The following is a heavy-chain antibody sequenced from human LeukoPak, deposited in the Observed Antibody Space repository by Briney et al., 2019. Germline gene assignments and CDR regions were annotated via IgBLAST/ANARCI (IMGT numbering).Heavy chain of an antibody. J-gene: IGHJ5*02. V-gene: IGHV4-39*07. CDR3: ARSLGIVVVTGLTEDDWFDP. CDR2: IYSGGST. Sequence: ETLSLTCSASGGSISSSTYDWGWIRQSPGKGLEWFGTIYSGGSTYYNPSLKSRVTLSVDTSKNHFYLKLNSVTAADTAVYYCARSLGIVVVTGLTEDDWFDPWGQGTLVTVSS. D-gene: IGHD2-21*02. CDR1: GGSISSSTYD.